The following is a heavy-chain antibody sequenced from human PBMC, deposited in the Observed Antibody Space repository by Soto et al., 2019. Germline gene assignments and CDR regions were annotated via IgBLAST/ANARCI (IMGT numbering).Heavy chain of an antibody. CDR3: ARTMTTVTRRGMDV. Sequence: ASVRVSCKASGYTFTGYLMHWVRQAPGQGLEWMGWINPNSGGTNSAQKFQGRITMTRDTSISTAYMELSSLTFDDTAIYYCARTMTTVTRRGMDVWGQGTTVTVSS. V-gene: IGHV1-2*02. CDR1: GYTFTGYL. D-gene: IGHD4-17*01. CDR2: INPNSGGT. J-gene: IGHJ6*02.